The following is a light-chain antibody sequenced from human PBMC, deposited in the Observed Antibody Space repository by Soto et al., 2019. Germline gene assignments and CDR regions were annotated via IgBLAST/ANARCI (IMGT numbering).Light chain of an antibody. Sequence: QSVLTQPASVSGSPGQSITISCTGTSSDVGGYKYVSWYQQHPGKAPKLMIYEVNNRPSGVSNRFSGSKSGNTASLTVSGLQAEDEADYYCSSFTSSSTLYVFGTG. CDR3: SSFTSSSTLYV. V-gene: IGLV2-14*01. CDR2: EVN. CDR1: SSDVGGYKY. J-gene: IGLJ1*01.